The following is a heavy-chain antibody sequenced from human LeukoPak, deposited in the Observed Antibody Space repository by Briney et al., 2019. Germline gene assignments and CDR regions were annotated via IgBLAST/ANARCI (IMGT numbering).Heavy chain of an antibody. CDR3: ARVGNSGSYFSPFDY. D-gene: IGHD1-26*01. J-gene: IGHJ4*02. CDR1: GFIFSDYY. CDR2: ISGSSRIYT. V-gene: IGHV3-11*06. Sequence: GGSLRLSCAASGFIFSDYYMSWIRQAPGKGPEWVSYISGSSRIYTNYADSVKGRFTISRDNAKNSLYLQMNSLRAEDTAVYYCARVGNSGSYFSPFDYWGQGTLVTVSS.